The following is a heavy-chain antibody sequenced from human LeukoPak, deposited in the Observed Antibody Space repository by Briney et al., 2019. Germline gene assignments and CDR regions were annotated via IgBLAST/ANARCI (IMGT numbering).Heavy chain of an antibody. CDR1: GVSFSGYY. D-gene: IGHD3-9*01. CDR2: INHSGST. Sequence: SETLSLTRAASGVSFSGYYWSWIRQPPGKGLEWIGEINHSGSTNYNPSLRSPVTISVDTSKNQFSLKLSSVIAADTAAYYCAGRPFDWAPAWFDPWGQGTLVTVSS. V-gene: IGHV4-34*01. J-gene: IGHJ5*02. CDR3: AGRPFDWAPAWFDP.